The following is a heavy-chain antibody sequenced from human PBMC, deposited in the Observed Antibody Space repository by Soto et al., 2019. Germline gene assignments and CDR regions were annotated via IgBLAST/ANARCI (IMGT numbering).Heavy chain of an antibody. D-gene: IGHD1-26*01. CDR2: ISAYNGNT. Sequence: ASVKVSCKASGYTFTSYGISWVRQAPGQGLEWMGWISAYNGNTNYAQKLQGRVTMTTDTSTSTAYMELRSLRSDDTAVYYCARGSVGATPVDAFGIWGQGTMVTVSS. CDR3: ARGSVGATPVDAFGI. V-gene: IGHV1-18*04. J-gene: IGHJ3*02. CDR1: GYTFTSYG.